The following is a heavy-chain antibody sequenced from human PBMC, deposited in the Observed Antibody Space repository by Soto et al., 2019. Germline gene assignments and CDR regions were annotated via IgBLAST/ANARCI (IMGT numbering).Heavy chain of an antibody. CDR2: ISGSGGST. CDR3: AKEQNYDSSGDYYYYYGMDV. V-gene: IGHV3-23*01. D-gene: IGHD3-22*01. Sequence: GGSLRLSCAASGFTFSSYAMSWVRQAPGKGLEWVSAISGSGGSTYYADSVKGRFTISRDNSKNTLYLQMNSLRAEDTAVYYCAKEQNYDSSGDYYYYYGMDVWGQGTTVTVSS. CDR1: GFTFSSYA. J-gene: IGHJ6*02.